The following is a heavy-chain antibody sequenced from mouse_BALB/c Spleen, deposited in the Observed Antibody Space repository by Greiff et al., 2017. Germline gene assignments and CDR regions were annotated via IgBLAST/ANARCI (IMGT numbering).Heavy chain of an antibody. CDR1: GFTFSSYG. J-gene: IGHJ3*01. CDR2: INSNGGST. Sequence: EVMLVESGGGLVQPGGSLKLSCAASGFTFSSYGMSWVRQTPDKRLELVATINSNGGSTYYPDSVKGRFTISRDNAKNTLYLQMSSLKSEDTAMYYCAREGPYYYGLFAYWGQGTLVTVSA. CDR3: AREGPYYYGLFAY. V-gene: IGHV5-6-3*01. D-gene: IGHD1-1*01.